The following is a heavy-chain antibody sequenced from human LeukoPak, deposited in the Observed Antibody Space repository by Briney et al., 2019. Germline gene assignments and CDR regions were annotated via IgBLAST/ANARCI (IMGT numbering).Heavy chain of an antibody. CDR2: INHSGST. CDR3: ARGQRGFFQDYYYMDV. CDR1: GGSFSGCY. J-gene: IGHJ6*03. V-gene: IGHV4-34*01. Sequence: SETLSLTCAVYGGSFSGCYWSWIRQPPGKGLEWIGEINHSGSTNYNPSLKSRVTISVDTSKNQFSLKLSSVTAADTAVYYCARGQRGFFQDYYYMDVWGKGTTVTVSS. D-gene: IGHD3-3*01.